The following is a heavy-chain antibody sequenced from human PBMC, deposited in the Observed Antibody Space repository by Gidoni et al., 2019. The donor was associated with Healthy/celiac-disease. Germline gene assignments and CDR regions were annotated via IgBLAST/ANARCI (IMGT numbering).Heavy chain of an antibody. CDR3: AREDPPSHDYGGNSVSYFDY. V-gene: IGHV1-3*01. J-gene: IGHJ4*02. D-gene: IGHD4-17*01. CDR1: GYTFTSYA. CDR2: INAGNGNT. Sequence: QVQLVQSGAEVKKPGASVKVSCKASGYTFTSYAMHWVRQAPGQRLEWMGWINAGNGNTKYSQKFQGRVTITRDTSASTAYMELSSLRSEDTAVYYCAREDPPSHDYGGNSVSYFDYWGQGTLVTVSS.